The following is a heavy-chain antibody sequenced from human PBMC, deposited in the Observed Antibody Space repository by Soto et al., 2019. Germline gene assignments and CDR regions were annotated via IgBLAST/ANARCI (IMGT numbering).Heavy chain of an antibody. J-gene: IGHJ6*02. V-gene: IGHV3-33*01. D-gene: IGHD3-10*01. CDR3: ARDGRDYYGSGNYGGMDV. CDR1: GFSFSNFV. Sequence: GGSLRLSCAASGFSFSNFVMHWVRQAPGGGLDWVAVIWDDGTNKYYSDSVKGRFTVSRDNYKNTLYLQMNSLRAGDTAVYYCARDGRDYYGSGNYGGMDVWGQGTTVTVSS. CDR2: IWDDGTNK.